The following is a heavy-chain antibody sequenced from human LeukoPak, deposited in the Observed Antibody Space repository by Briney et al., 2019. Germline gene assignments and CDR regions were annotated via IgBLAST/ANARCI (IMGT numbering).Heavy chain of an antibody. CDR2: ISWNSGSI. CDR3: AKGSYSSSWYDAFDI. J-gene: IGHJ3*02. V-gene: IGHV3-9*01. Sequence: GRSLRLSCAASGFTFDDYAMHWVRQAPGKGLEWVSGISWNSGSIGYADSVKGRFTISRDNAKNSLYLQMNSLRAEDTALYYCAKGSYSSSWYDAFDIWGQGTMVTVSS. CDR1: GFTFDDYA. D-gene: IGHD6-13*01.